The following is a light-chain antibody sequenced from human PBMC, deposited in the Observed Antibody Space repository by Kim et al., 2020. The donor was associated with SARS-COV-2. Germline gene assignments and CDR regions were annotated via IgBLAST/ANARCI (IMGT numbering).Light chain of an antibody. V-gene: IGKV3-20*01. Sequence: PVESPPLSCRASQRGSRDYLAWYDQKPGQPPRLLIYDVSSRATGIPDRFSGSGSGTDFTLTITRLEPEDSAVYYCQQYASSPTFGGGTKVDIK. CDR2: DVS. CDR1: QRGSRDY. CDR3: QQYASSPT. J-gene: IGKJ4*01.